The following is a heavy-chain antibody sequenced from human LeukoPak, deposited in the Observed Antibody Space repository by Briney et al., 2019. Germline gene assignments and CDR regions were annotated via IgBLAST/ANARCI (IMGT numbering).Heavy chain of an antibody. CDR3: ARDSDSTHRVLEWLPLDY. D-gene: IGHD3-3*01. CDR2: INPNSGGT. CDR1: GYTFTGYY. J-gene: IGHJ4*02. V-gene: IGHV1-2*02. Sequence: ASVKVSCKASGYTFTGYYMHWVRQAPGQGLEWMGWINPNSGGTNYAQKFQGRVTMTRDTSISTAYMELSRLRSDDTAVYYCARDSDSTHRVLEWLPLDYWGQGTLVTVSS.